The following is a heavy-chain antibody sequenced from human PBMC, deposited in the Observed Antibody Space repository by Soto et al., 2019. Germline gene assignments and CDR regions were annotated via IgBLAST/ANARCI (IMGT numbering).Heavy chain of an antibody. CDR3: ARGESYDSSGYFDP. J-gene: IGHJ5*02. CDR1: GGSISSGDYY. CDR2: IYYSGST. V-gene: IGHV4-30-4*01. D-gene: IGHD3-22*01. Sequence: SETLSLTCTVSGGSISSGDYYWSWIRQPPGKGLEWIGYIYYSGSTYYNPSLKSRVTISVDTSKNQFFLKLSSVTAADTAVYYCARGESYDSSGYFDPWGQGTLVTVSS.